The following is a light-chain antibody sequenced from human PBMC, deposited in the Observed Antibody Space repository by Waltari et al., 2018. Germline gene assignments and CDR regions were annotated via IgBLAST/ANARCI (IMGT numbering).Light chain of an antibody. J-gene: IGKJ4*01. CDR1: QSVSSE. CDR2: GAS. Sequence: ETVMTQSPGTLSVSPGDRVTLSCRASQSVSSELAWYQQKPGQTPRLLIYGASTGVTAIPARFSGSGSGPEFTLTISSLQPEDFAVYYCQQYSNWPLTFGGGTKVEVK. V-gene: IGKV3-15*01. CDR3: QQYSNWPLT.